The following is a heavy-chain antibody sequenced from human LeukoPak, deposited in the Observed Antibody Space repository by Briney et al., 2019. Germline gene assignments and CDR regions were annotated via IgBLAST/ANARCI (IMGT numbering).Heavy chain of an antibody. V-gene: IGHV6-1*01. CDR3: ARASSGWYERIYYFDY. J-gene: IGHJ4*02. D-gene: IGHD6-19*01. Sequence: SQTLSLTCALSGDSFSSNSAAWNWIRQSPSRGLEWLGRTYYRSKWYNDYAVSVKSRITINPDTSKNQFSLQLNSVTPEDTAVYYCARASSGWYERIYYFDYWGQGTLVTVSS. CDR1: GDSFSSNSAA. CDR2: TYYRSKWYN.